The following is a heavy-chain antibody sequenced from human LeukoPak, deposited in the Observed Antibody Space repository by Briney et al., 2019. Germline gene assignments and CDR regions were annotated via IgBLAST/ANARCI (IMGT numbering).Heavy chain of an antibody. D-gene: IGHD6-6*01. V-gene: IGHV1-2*02. CDR1: GYTFTGYF. CDR3: AKAPRYSSSSY. CDR2: INPNSGGT. J-gene: IGHJ4*02. Sequence: ASVKVSCKASGYTFTGYFIQWVRQAPGQGLEWMGWINPNSGGTYYAQKFQGRVTMTRDTSISTAYMELGRLRSDDTAVYYCAKAPRYSSSSYWGQGTLVTVSS.